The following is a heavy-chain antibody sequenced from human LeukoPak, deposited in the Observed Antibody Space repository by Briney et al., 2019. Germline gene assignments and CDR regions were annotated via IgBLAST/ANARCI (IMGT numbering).Heavy chain of an antibody. CDR1: GFTFSSYS. V-gene: IGHV3-23*01. Sequence: GGSLRLPCAASGFTFSSYSMNWVRQAPGKGLEWVSGIIGSGGSTYYADSVKGRLTISRDNSKNTLYLQMNSLRAEDTAVYYCAKTSGLRGYDSNYYGMDVWGQGTTVTVSS. J-gene: IGHJ6*02. CDR3: AKTSGLRGYDSNYYGMDV. D-gene: IGHD5-12*01. CDR2: IIGSGGST.